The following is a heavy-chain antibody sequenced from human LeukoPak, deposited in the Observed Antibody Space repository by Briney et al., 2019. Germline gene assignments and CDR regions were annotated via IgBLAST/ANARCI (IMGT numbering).Heavy chain of an antibody. CDR3: ATGRPYDSSGYYRDSGFDY. J-gene: IGHJ4*02. D-gene: IGHD3-22*01. CDR1: GYTFTGYY. V-gene: IGHV1-2*02. CDR2: INPNSGGT. Sequence: ASVKVSCKASGYTFTGYYMHWVRQAPGQGLEWMGWINPNSGGTNYAQKFQGRVTMTRDTSISTAYMELSSLRPEDTAVYYCATGRPYDSSGYYRDSGFDYWGQGTLVTVSS.